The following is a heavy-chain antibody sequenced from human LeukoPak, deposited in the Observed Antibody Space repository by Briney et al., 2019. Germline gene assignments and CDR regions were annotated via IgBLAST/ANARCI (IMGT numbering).Heavy chain of an antibody. CDR2: ISGSGGST. V-gene: IGHV3-23*01. J-gene: IGHJ4*02. D-gene: IGHD3-3*01. CDR3: AKDALSPRTIFGVVTIFDY. CDR1: GFTFSSYA. Sequence: GGALRLSCAASGFTFSSYAVSWVRQAPGKGLEWVSAISGSGGSTYYADSVKGRFTISRDNSKNTLYVQMNSLRAEDTAVYYCAKDALSPRTIFGVVTIFDYWGQGTLVTVSS.